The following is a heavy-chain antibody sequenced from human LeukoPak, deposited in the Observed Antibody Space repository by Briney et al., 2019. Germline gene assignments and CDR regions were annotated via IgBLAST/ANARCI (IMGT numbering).Heavy chain of an antibody. V-gene: IGHV3-23*01. CDR3: AKDRGYCSGGSCYFDF. CDR1: GFTFSSYA. D-gene: IGHD2-15*01. J-gene: IGHJ4*02. CDR2: ISGSGGST. Sequence: GGSLRLSCAASGFTFSSYAMSWVRQAPGKGLEWVSAISGSGGSTYYADSVKGRFTISRDNSKDTLYLQMNSLRAEDTAVYYCAKDRGYCSGGSCYFDFWGQGTLVTVSS.